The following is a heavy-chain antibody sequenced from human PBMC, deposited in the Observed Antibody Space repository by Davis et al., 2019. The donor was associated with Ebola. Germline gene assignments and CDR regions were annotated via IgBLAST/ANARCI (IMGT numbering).Heavy chain of an antibody. D-gene: IGHD6-19*01. CDR3: AAVRYYYYYGMDV. V-gene: IGHV3-30*03. CDR2: ISYDGSNK. J-gene: IGHJ6*02. Sequence: GESLKISCAASGFTFSTYGMHWVRQAPGKGLEWVAVISYDGSNKYYADSVKGRFTISRDNSKNTLYLQMNSLKTEDTAVYYCAAVRYYYYYGMDVWGQGTTVTVSS. CDR1: GFTFSTYG.